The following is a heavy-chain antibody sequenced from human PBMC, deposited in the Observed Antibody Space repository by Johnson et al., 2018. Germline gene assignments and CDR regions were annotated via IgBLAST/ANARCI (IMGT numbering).Heavy chain of an antibody. CDR1: GFSFSAYG. J-gene: IGHJ6*02. CDR3: ARGKVGTTYSYYGVDV. V-gene: IGHV3-33*01. D-gene: IGHD1-26*01. Sequence: QVQLVESGGGVVQPGRSLRLSCAASGFSFSAYGIHWVRQAPGKGLEWVAIVWYDGNNKVYADSVKGRFTISRDNAKNTVYLQMNRLTAKDTAVYFCARGKVGTTYSYYGVDVWGQGTTVTVSS. CDR2: VWYDGNNK.